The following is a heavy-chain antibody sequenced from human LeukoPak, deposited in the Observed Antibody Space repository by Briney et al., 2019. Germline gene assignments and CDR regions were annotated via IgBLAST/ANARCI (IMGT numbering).Heavy chain of an antibody. Sequence: GGSLRLSCAASGFTFSSYAMSWVRQAPGKGLEWVSAISGSGVSTYYADSVKGRFTISRDNSKDTLYLQMNSLRAEDTAVYYCAKDQYYYDSSGYYLYWGQGTLVTVSS. D-gene: IGHD3-22*01. J-gene: IGHJ4*02. V-gene: IGHV3-23*01. CDR1: GFTFSSYA. CDR3: AKDQYYYDSSGYYLY. CDR2: ISGSGVST.